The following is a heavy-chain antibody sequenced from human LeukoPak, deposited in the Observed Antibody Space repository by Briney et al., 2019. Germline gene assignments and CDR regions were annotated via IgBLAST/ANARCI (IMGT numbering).Heavy chain of an antibody. CDR1: VFTFSSYS. J-gene: IGHJ4*02. CDR3: ATYSSSWFNYYFDY. D-gene: IGHD6-13*01. CDR2: ISSSSNTI. Sequence: GGSLRLSCAASVFTFSSYSMNWVRQAPGKGLEWVSYISSSSNTIYYADSVKGRFTISRDNAKNSLYLQMNSLRAEDTAVYYCATYSSSWFNYYFDYWGQGTLVTVSS. V-gene: IGHV3-48*04.